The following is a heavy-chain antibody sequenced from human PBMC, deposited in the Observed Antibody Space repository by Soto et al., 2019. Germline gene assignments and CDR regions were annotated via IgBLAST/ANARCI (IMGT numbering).Heavy chain of an antibody. V-gene: IGHV4-39*07. Sequence: SETLSLTCGVSGGSIGSSAYYWGCVRQSPGRGLEWIGSIYYSGDTYYDPSLKSRVTISVDPSKNQFSLMLTAVTAADTAVYYCARTHSGSYYSVFNYWGRGSLVTVSS. J-gene: IGHJ4*02. D-gene: IGHD1-26*01. CDR3: ARTHSGSYYSVFNY. CDR2: IYYSGDT. CDR1: GGSIGSSAYY.